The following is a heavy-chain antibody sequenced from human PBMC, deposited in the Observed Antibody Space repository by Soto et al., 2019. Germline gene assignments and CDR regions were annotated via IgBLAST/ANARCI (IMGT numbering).Heavy chain of an antibody. Sequence: SETLSLSCTVSGGSISPYYWSWIRQPPGKGLEWVGNIYYSGSTNYNPSLKSRVTISLDTSKTQFSLKLSSVTPADTAVYYCARANYFDIWGQGTMVTVSS. CDR3: ARANYFDI. J-gene: IGHJ3*02. D-gene: IGHD2-8*01. V-gene: IGHV4-59*01. CDR2: IYYSGST. CDR1: GGSISPYY.